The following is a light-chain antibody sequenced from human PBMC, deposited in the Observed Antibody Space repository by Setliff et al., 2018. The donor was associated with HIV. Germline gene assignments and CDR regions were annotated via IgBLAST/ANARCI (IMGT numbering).Light chain of an antibody. Sequence: QSALTQPASVSGSPGQSITISCTGTSSDVGGYNYVSWYQQHPGKVPKLMIYDVTKRPSGSSNRFSGSKSGNTASLTISGLQAEDEADYYCSPYTSSSSYVFGTGTKVTVL. CDR1: SSDVGGYNY. J-gene: IGLJ1*01. V-gene: IGLV2-14*03. CDR3: SPYTSSSSYV. CDR2: DVT.